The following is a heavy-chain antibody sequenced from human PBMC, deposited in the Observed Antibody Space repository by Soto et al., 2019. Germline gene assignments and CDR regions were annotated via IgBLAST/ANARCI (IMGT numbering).Heavy chain of an antibody. CDR2: ISSSSSYI. CDR3: ARDVSMIVVVGFFDY. J-gene: IGHJ4*02. D-gene: IGHD3-22*01. CDR1: GFTFSSYS. V-gene: IGHV3-21*01. Sequence: SGGSLRLSCAASGFTFSSYSMNWVRQAPGKGLEWVSSISSSSSYIYYADSVKGRFTISRDNAKNTLYLQMNSLRAEDTAVYYCARDVSMIVVVGFFDYWGQGALVTVSS.